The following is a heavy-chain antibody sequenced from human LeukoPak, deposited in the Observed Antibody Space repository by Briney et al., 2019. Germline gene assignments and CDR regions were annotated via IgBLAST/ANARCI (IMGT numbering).Heavy chain of an antibody. CDR3: ARDSGADRFDI. D-gene: IGHD1-14*01. V-gene: IGHV3-7*01. CDR2: IKQDGSEK. J-gene: IGHJ4*02. Sequence: GGSLRLSCAASGFIFSTYWMSWVRQAPGKGLEWVANIKQDGSEKYYVDSVKGRFTISRDNAKNSVYLQMDSLTTDDTAVYYCARDSGADRFDIWGQGTLVTVSS. CDR1: GFIFSTYW.